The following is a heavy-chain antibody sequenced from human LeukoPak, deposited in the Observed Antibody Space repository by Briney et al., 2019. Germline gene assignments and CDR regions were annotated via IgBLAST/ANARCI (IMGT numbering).Heavy chain of an antibody. CDR1: GLIFDDYG. Sequence: GGSLRLSCAASGLIFDDYGMHWVRQAPGKGLEWVSSISWNSDIIAYANSVKGRFTISRDNAKNSLYLQMNSLRAEDTALYYCAKDRYSSGWSDLEYWGQGTLVTVSS. CDR3: AKDRYSSGWSDLEY. CDR2: ISWNSDII. J-gene: IGHJ4*02. V-gene: IGHV3-9*01. D-gene: IGHD6-19*01.